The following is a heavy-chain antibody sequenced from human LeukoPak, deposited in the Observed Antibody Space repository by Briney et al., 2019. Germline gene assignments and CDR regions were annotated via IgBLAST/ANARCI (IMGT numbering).Heavy chain of an antibody. CDR3: ARHSRRGYNFGDFNY. CDR2: ISGSGGST. Sequence: PGGSLRLSCAASGFTFSSYAMSWVRQAPGKGLEWVSAISGSGGSTYYADSVKGRFTISRDNSKNTLYLQINSLRAEDTAVYYCARHSRRGYNFGDFNYWGQGTLVTVSS. D-gene: IGHD5-18*01. J-gene: IGHJ4*02. CDR1: GFTFSSYA. V-gene: IGHV3-23*01.